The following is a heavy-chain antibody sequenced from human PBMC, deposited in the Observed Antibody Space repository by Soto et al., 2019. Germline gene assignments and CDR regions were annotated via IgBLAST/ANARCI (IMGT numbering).Heavy chain of an antibody. J-gene: IGHJ6*02. Sequence: PWGSLRLSCAASGFTFSIYGMHWVRQAPGKGLEWVAVISYDGSNKYYADSVKGRFTISRDNSKSTLYLQMNSLRAEDTAVYYCAKDLRPSYSFARDYYYGMDVWGQGTTVTVSS. V-gene: IGHV3-30*18. CDR1: GFTFSIYG. D-gene: IGHD5-18*01. CDR2: ISYDGSNK. CDR3: AKDLRPSYSFARDYYYGMDV.